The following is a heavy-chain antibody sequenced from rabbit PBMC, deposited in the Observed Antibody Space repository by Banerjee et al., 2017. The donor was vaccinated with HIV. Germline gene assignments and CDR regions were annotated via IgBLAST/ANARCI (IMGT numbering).Heavy chain of an antibody. CDR3: VRGGYYSSGWGDYSLDL. D-gene: IGHD4-1*01. J-gene: IGHJ6*01. Sequence: LTLTCKASGFSFSSGYYMCWVRQAPGKGLEWIGCIGTGTASTYYASWAKGRFTISKTSSTTVTLQMTSLTAADTATYFCVRGGYYSSGWGDYSLDLWGPGTLVTVS. CDR2: IGTGTAST. CDR1: GFSFSSGYY. V-gene: IGHV1S40*01.